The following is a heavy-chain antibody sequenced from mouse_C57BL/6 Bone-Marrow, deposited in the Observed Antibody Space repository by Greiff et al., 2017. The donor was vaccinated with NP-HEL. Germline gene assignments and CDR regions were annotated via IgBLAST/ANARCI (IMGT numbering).Heavy chain of an antibody. Sequence: EVKLVESGPGLVKPSQSLSLTCSVTGYSITSGYYWNWIRQFPGNKLEWMGYISYDGSNNYNPSLKNRISITRDTSKNQFFLKLNSVTTEDTATYYCARDRDLTYWGQGTLVTVSA. J-gene: IGHJ3*01. V-gene: IGHV3-6*01. CDR3: ARDRDLTY. CDR1: GYSITSGYY. D-gene: IGHD3-3*01. CDR2: ISYDGSN.